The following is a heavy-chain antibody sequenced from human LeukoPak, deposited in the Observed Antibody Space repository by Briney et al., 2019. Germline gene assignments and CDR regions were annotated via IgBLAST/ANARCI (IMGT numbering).Heavy chain of an antibody. V-gene: IGHV3-74*01. CDR1: GFTFSRYW. CDR2: INSDGSNI. J-gene: IGHJ4*02. CDR3: ARAGYYRFDY. Sequence: QPGGSLRLSCAASGFTFSRYWMHWVRQAPGKGLVWVARINSDGSNINYADSVKGRFTISRDNAKNTLYLQMDSLRAEDTAVYYCARAGYYRFDYWGQGTLVTVSS. D-gene: IGHD1-26*01.